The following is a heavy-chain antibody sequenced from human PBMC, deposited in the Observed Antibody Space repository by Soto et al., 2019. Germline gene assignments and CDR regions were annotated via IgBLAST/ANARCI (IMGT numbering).Heavy chain of an antibody. CDR3: ARAVNWGLDV. Sequence: EVQLVESGGGLVQPGGSLRLSCAASGFTFSLYSMSWVRQAPGKGLEWVSYISRSSTGIHYADSVKGRFTISRDDATNSMHLQMNRLRDGDTAVYYCARAVNWGLDVWGQGTTVSISS. J-gene: IGHJ6*02. D-gene: IGHD1-20*01. CDR2: ISRSSTGI. V-gene: IGHV3-48*02. CDR1: GFTFSLYS.